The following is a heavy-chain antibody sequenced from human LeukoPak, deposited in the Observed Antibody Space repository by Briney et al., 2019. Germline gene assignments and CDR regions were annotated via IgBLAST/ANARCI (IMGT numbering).Heavy chain of an antibody. Sequence: SETLSLTCAAYGGSFSGYFWTWIRQSPGKGLEWIGEISHDGTTNYNPSLKSRVTISVETSNNQFSLKLSSVTAADTAVYYCATQREYSYANDYWGQGTLVTVSS. CDR2: ISHDGTT. CDR3: ATQREYSYANDY. D-gene: IGHD5-18*01. CDR1: GGSFSGYF. J-gene: IGHJ4*02. V-gene: IGHV4-34*01.